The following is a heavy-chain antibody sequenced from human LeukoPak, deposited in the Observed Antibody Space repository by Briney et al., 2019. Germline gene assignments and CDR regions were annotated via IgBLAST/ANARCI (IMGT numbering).Heavy chain of an antibody. D-gene: IGHD3-16*02. Sequence: GGSLRLSCAASGFTFSSYWMSWVRQAPGKGLEWVANIKQDGSEKYYVDSVKGRFTISRDNAKDSLYLQMNSLRAEDTAVYYCARHDYVWGSYRTYYFDYWGQGTLVTVSS. CDR2: IKQDGSEK. CDR1: GFTFSSYW. J-gene: IGHJ4*02. V-gene: IGHV3-7*01. CDR3: ARHDYVWGSYRTYYFDY.